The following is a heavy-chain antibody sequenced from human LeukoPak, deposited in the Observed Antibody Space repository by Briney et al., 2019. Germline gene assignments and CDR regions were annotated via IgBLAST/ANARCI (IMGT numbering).Heavy chain of an antibody. Sequence: PSETLSLTCTVSGGSIRRHYWSWIRQPPGKGLEWIGYLYYSGSTNYNPSLKSRVTISGDTSKNQFSLKLSSVTAADTAVYFCARGSHGSYYDHAFHIWGRGTMVTVSS. CDR1: GGSIRRHY. D-gene: IGHD1-26*01. V-gene: IGHV4-59*11. J-gene: IGHJ3*02. CDR3: ARGSHGSYYDHAFHI. CDR2: LYYSGST.